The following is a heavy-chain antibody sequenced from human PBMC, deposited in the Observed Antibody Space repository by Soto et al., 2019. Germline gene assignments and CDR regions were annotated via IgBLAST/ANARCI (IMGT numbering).Heavy chain of an antibody. CDR2: INAGNGNT. Sequence: VASVKVSCKASGYTFTSYAMHWVRQAPGQRLEWMGWINAGNGNTKYSQKFQGRVTITRDTSASTAYMELSSLRSEDTAVYYCARVPYDFWSGYFGGMDVWGQRTTVTVSS. CDR1: GYTFTSYA. J-gene: IGHJ6*02. V-gene: IGHV1-3*01. CDR3: ARVPYDFWSGYFGGMDV. D-gene: IGHD3-3*01.